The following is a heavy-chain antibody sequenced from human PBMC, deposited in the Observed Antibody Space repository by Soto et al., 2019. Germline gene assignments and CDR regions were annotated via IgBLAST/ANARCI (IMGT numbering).Heavy chain of an antibody. J-gene: IGHJ4*02. CDR2: ISSSDSII. D-gene: IGHD3-22*01. Sequence: GGSLRLSCAASGFTFSDSYMSWIRQAPGKGLEWVSYISSSDSIIYYSDSVKGRFIISRDNAKNSLYLQMNSLRAEDTAVYYCARDLGYYDSRGYFDYWGQGTLVTVSS. CDR3: ARDLGYYDSRGYFDY. CDR1: GFTFSDSY. V-gene: IGHV3-11*01.